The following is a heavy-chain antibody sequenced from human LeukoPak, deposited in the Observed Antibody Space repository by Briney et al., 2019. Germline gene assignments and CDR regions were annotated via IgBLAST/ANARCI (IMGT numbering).Heavy chain of an antibody. J-gene: IGHJ4*02. V-gene: IGHV3-64*04. CDR2: ISSNGRTT. CDR1: GFTFSTYA. D-gene: IGHD3-9*01. Sequence: PGGSLRLSCSASGFTFSTYAMHWVRQAPGKGLEYVSGISSNGRTTYYADSVKGRFTISRDNSKNTLYLQMNSLRAEDTAVYYCAKDHSYDILTGYRNYFDYWGQGSLVTVSS. CDR3: AKDHSYDILTGYRNYFDY.